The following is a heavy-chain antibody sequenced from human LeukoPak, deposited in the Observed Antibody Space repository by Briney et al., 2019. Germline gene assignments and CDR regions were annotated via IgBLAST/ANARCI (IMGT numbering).Heavy chain of an antibody. CDR1: GFTFSSYA. CDR3: ARAYYYDSSGSPAY. V-gene: IGHV3-30*04. Sequence: PGRSLRLSCAASGFTFSSYAMPWVRQAPGKGLEWVAVISYDGSNKYYADSVKGRFTISRDNSKNTLYLQMNSLRAEDTAVYYCARAYYYDSSGSPAYWGQGTLVTVSS. D-gene: IGHD3-22*01. J-gene: IGHJ4*02. CDR2: ISYDGSNK.